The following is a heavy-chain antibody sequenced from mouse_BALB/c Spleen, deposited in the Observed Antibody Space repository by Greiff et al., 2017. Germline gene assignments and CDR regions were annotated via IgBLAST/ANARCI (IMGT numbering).Heavy chain of an antibody. D-gene: IGHD4-1*01. CDR2: ISYSGST. V-gene: IGHV3-2*02. Sequence: EVQLQQSGPGLVKPSQSLSLTCTVTGYSITSDYAWNWIRQFPGNKLEWMGYISYSGSTSYNPSLKSRISITRDTSKNQFFLQLNSVTTEDTATYYCAMGIFYYAMDYWGQGTSVTVSS. CDR1: GYSITSDYA. J-gene: IGHJ4*01. CDR3: AMGIFYYAMDY.